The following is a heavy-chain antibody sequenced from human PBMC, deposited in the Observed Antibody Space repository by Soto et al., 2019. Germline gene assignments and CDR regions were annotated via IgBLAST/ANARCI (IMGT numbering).Heavy chain of an antibody. V-gene: IGHV3-23*01. Sequence: VHLLQSGGGVVQPGGSLRLSCAASDSTIRRYAMSWVRQAPGKGLEWVSGITGNSARIYYADSVRGRFTISRDNSKNTLYLQMDTLRAEDTAIYYCAKNGDFDYDAFDVWGQGTVVTVSS. CDR3: AKNGDFDYDAFDV. J-gene: IGHJ3*01. CDR2: ITGNSARI. D-gene: IGHD3-16*01. CDR1: DSTIRRYA.